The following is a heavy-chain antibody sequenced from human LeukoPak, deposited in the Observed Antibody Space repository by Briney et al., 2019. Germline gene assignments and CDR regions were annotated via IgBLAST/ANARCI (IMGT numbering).Heavy chain of an antibody. V-gene: IGHV1-46*01. CDR2: INPSGGST. CDR1: GYTFTSYY. CDR3: ARDLVGAYSLNISMIAFDI. J-gene: IGHJ3*02. Sequence: ASVKVSCKASGYTFTSYYMHWVRQAPGQGLEWMGIINPSGGSTSYAQKFQGRVTMTRDTSTSTVYMELSSLRSEDTAVYYCARDLVGAYSLNISMIAFDIWGQGTMVTVSS. D-gene: IGHD1-26*01.